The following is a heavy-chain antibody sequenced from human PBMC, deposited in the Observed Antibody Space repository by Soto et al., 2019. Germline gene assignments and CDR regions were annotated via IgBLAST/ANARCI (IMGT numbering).Heavy chain of an antibody. CDR2: ISYDGSNK. Sequence: QVQLVESGGGVVQPGRSLRLSCAASGFTFSSYGMHWVRQAPGKGLEWVAVISYDGSNKYYADSVKGRFTISRDNSKNTLYLQMNSLRVEDTAVYYCAKDSLAAARWQSGWFDPWGQGTLVTVSS. CDR1: GFTFSSYG. J-gene: IGHJ5*02. D-gene: IGHD6-13*01. CDR3: AKDSLAAARWQSGWFDP. V-gene: IGHV3-30*18.